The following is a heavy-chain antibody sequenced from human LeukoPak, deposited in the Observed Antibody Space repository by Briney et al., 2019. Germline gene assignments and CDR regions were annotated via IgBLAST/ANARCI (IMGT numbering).Heavy chain of an antibody. CDR2: INSDGSST. Sequence: GGPLRLSCAASGFTLRSYWIHWVRQVPGKGPVWVSRINSDGSSTIYADSVKGRFTISRDNAENTVYLQMNSLRAEDTAVYYCTREVVLTAISVLDYWGQGTPVTVSS. V-gene: IGHV3-74*01. D-gene: IGHD2-21*02. CDR1: GFTLRSYW. J-gene: IGHJ4*02. CDR3: TREVVLTAISVLDY.